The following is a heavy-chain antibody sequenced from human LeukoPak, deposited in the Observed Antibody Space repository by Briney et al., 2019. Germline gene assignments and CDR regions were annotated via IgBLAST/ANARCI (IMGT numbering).Heavy chain of an antibody. CDR1: GFTFSTYA. J-gene: IGHJ4*02. CDR3: VKGVGYHLPIPDY. CDR2: INNNGDTT. D-gene: IGHD2-2*01. Sequence: QAGGSLRLSCSASGFTFSTYAMHWVRQAPGKGLEYLSAINNNGDTTYYADSVKGRFTISRDNSKNTLYLQMSSLRAEDTAVYYCVKGVGYHLPIPDYWGQGTLVTVSA. V-gene: IGHV3-64D*06.